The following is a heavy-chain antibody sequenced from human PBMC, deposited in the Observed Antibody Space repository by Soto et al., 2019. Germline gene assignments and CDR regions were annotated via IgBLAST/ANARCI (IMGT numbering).Heavy chain of an antibody. CDR1: GFTFSSYG. V-gene: IGHV3-30*18. J-gene: IGHJ4*02. D-gene: IGHD6-13*01. CDR2: ISYDGSNK. CDR3: AKDIGTSSWYWSATLDY. Sequence: QVQLVESGGGVVQPGRSLRLSCAASGFTFSSYGMHWVRQAPGKGLEWVAVISYDGSNKYYADSVKGRFTISRDNSKNTLYLQMNSLRAEDTAVYYCAKDIGTSSWYWSATLDYWGQGTLVTVSS.